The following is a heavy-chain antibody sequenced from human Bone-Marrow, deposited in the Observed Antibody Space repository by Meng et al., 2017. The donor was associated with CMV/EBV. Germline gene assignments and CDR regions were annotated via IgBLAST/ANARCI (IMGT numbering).Heavy chain of an antibody. V-gene: IGHV3-38-3*01. J-gene: IGHJ6*02. CDR1: GFTVSSNE. Sequence: GESLKISCAASGFTVSSNEMSWVRQAPGKGLEWVSSISGGSTYYADSRKGRFTISRDNSKNTLHLQMNSLRAEDTAVYYCARDPKKGHGMDVWGQGTTVTVSS. CDR2: ISGGST. CDR3: ARDPKKGHGMDV.